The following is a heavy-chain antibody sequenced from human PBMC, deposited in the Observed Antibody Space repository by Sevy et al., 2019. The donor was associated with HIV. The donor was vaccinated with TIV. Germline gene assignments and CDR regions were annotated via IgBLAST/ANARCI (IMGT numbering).Heavy chain of an antibody. V-gene: IGHV4-39*01. CDR2: MHYTGST. Sequence: SETLSLTCSVSGASISTSSYYWGLIRQPPGKGLEWIGSMHYTGSTYYTPSLQTRVTVSIDTSKNQFSLNLSSVTAADTAVYFCSRQSFGGVITRQNFDSWGQGTLVTVSS. J-gene: IGHJ5*01. CDR1: GASISTSSYY. CDR3: SRQSFGGVITRQNFDS. D-gene: IGHD3-16*02.